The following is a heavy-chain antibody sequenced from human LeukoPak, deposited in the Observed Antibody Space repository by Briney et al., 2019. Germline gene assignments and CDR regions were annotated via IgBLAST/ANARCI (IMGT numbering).Heavy chain of an antibody. V-gene: IGHV1-69*05. CDR3: ARVGSFVFGYSYGSSAFDI. Sequence: ASVKVSCKASGGTFSSYAISWVRQAPGQGLEWMGGIIPIFGTANYAQKFQGRVTITTDESTSTAYMELSSLRSGDTAVYYCARVGSFVFGYSYGSSAFDIWGQGTMVTVSS. D-gene: IGHD5-18*01. CDR1: GGTFSSYA. J-gene: IGHJ3*02. CDR2: IIPIFGTA.